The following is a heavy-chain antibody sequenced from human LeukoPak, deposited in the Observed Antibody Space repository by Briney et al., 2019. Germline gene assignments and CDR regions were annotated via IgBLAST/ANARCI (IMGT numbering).Heavy chain of an antibody. J-gene: IGHJ6*02. Sequence: PGGSLRLSCAASGFTFSSYWMSWVRQAPGKGREWVANIKQDGSEKYYVDSVKGRFTISRDNAKNSLYLQMNSLRAEDTAVYYCARDMGTVNPSYYYYYGMDVWGQGTTVTVSS. CDR2: IKQDGSEK. V-gene: IGHV3-7*01. CDR1: GFTFSSYW. D-gene: IGHD4-17*01. CDR3: ARDMGTVNPSYYYYYGMDV.